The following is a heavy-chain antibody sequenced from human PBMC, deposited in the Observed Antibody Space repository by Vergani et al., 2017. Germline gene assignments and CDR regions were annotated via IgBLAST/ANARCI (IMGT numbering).Heavy chain of an antibody. CDR1: GGTFSSYA. CDR3: ARELGLSNYEILHDAFDI. V-gene: IGHV1-69*01. D-gene: IGHD4-11*01. CDR2: IIPIFGTA. J-gene: IGHJ3*02. Sequence: QVQLVQSGAEVKKPGSSVKVSCKASGGTFSSYAISWVRQAPGQGLEWMGGIIPIFGTANYAQKFQGRVTITADESTSTAYMELSSLRSEDTAVYYCARELGLSNYEILHDAFDIWGQGTMFTVSS.